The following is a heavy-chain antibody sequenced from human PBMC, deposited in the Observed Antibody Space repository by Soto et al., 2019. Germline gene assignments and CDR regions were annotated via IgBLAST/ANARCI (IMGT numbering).Heavy chain of an antibody. Sequence: QVQLVQSGAEVKKPGSSVKVSCKASGGTFSSYTISWVRQAPGQGLEWMGRIIPILGIANYAQKFQGRVTITADKSTSTAYMELSRLRSEDTAVYYCAGEATDIVVETGVWFDPWGQGTLVTVSS. J-gene: IGHJ5*02. D-gene: IGHD2-15*01. CDR2: IIPILGIA. CDR1: GGTFSSYT. CDR3: AGEATDIVVETGVWFDP. V-gene: IGHV1-69*08.